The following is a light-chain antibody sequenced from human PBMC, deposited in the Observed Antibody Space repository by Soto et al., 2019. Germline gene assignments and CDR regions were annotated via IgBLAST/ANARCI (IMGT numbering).Light chain of an antibody. CDR1: QSVLYSSNNKNY. J-gene: IGKJ2*01. CDR2: WAS. CDR3: QQYYSPPHT. V-gene: IGKV4-1*01. Sequence: DIVMTQSPDSLAVSLGERATINSKSSQSVLYSSNNKNYLTWYQQKPGQPPKVLIYWASTREAGVPDRFSGSGSGTDFTRTISNLQAEDVAVYYCQQYYSPPHTFGQGTKLEIK.